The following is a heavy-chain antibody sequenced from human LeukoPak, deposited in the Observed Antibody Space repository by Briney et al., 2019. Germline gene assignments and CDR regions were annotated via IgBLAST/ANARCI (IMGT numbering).Heavy chain of an antibody. V-gene: IGHV4-39*01. D-gene: IGHD2-21*02. CDR3: VKSDGYGLIDS. Sequence: KPSETLSLTCVVSGASVSTSRYYWGWIRQPPGKGLEWIGNIYYSGSTYYNASLQSRVTISIDTSKNQFSLRLNSVTAADTAMYYCVKSDGYGLIDSWGQGTLVTVSS. CDR1: GASVSTSRYY. CDR2: IYYSGST. J-gene: IGHJ4*02.